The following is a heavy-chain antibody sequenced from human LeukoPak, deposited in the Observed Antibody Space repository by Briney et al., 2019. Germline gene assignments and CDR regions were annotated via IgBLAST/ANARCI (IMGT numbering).Heavy chain of an antibody. Sequence: GGSLRLSCADSGFTFSSYSMNWVRQAPGKGLEWVSSISSSSSYIYYADSVKGRFTISRDNAKNSLYLQMNSLRAEDTAVYYCARDALTYYYDSSGYYRNDYWGQGTLVTVSS. V-gene: IGHV3-21*01. CDR1: GFTFSSYS. CDR2: ISSSSSYI. CDR3: ARDALTYYYDSSGYYRNDY. J-gene: IGHJ4*02. D-gene: IGHD3-22*01.